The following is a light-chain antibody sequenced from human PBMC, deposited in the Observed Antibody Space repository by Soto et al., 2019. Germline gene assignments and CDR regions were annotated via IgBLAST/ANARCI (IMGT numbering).Light chain of an antibody. V-gene: IGKV1-39*01. CDR1: QSINTK. J-gene: IGKJ1*01. CDR3: QQSYKSPPT. CDR2: AAS. Sequence: DIQMTQSPSSLSASVGDRVTITCRASQSINTKLNWYQQKPGKVPNLLIYAASSLQTGVPSRFSVSGSGTDFTLTISSLQPEDFATYYCQQSYKSPPTFGPGTKVDIK.